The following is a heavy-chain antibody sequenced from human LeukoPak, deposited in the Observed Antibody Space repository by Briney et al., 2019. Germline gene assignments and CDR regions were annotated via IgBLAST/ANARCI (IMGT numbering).Heavy chain of an antibody. CDR2: INSDGSST. D-gene: IGHD3-3*01. Sequence: GGSLRLSCAASGFTFSSYWMRWVRQAPGKGLVWVSRINSDGSSTSYPASVEGRFTISRDNAKNTLYLQMNTLRAEDTAVYYCARAPRTPYTIFGVVIIGHDAFDIWGQGTMVTVSS. J-gene: IGHJ3*02. V-gene: IGHV3-74*01. CDR1: GFTFSSYW. CDR3: ARAPRTPYTIFGVVIIGHDAFDI.